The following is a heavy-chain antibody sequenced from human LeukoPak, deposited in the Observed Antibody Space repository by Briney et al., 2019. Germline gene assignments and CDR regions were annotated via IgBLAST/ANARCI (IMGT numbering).Heavy chain of an antibody. CDR3: AKDRVVRGVMGRFDY. V-gene: IGHV3-23*01. J-gene: IGHJ4*02. D-gene: IGHD3-10*01. Sequence: GGSLRLSCAASGFTFSSYGMSWVRQAPGKGLEWVSAISGGGDSTYYADSVKGRFTISRDNSKNTVYLQMNSLRAEDTAVYYCAKDRVVRGVMGRFDYWGQGTLVTVSS. CDR2: ISGGGDST. CDR1: GFTFSSYG.